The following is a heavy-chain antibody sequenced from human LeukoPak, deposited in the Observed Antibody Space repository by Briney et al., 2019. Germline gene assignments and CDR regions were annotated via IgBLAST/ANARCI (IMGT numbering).Heavy chain of an antibody. CDR1: GSTFSSYA. CDR2: ISGSGGST. CDR3: AKGRGYSSSWFYFDY. D-gene: IGHD6-13*01. V-gene: IGHV3-23*01. J-gene: IGHJ4*02. Sequence: PGGSLRLSCAASGSTFSSYAMSWVRQAPGKGLEWVSAISGSGGSTYYADSVKGRFTISRDNSKNTLYLQMNSLRAEDTAVYYCAKGRGYSSSWFYFDYWGQGTLVTVSS.